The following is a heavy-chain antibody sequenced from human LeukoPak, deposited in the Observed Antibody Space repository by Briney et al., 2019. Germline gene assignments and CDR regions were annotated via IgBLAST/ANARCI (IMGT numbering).Heavy chain of an antibody. V-gene: IGHV3-23*01. Sequence: GGSLRLSCAASGFTFDNYAMNWVRQAPGKGLEWVLDIIGSGAYTYYADSVKGRFTISRDNSQNTLYLQLNSLRAEDTAIYYCARDTGFNYGAHAMDVWGQGTTVTVSS. J-gene: IGHJ6*02. CDR2: IIGSGAYT. D-gene: IGHD4/OR15-4a*01. CDR1: GFTFDNYA. CDR3: ARDTGFNYGAHAMDV.